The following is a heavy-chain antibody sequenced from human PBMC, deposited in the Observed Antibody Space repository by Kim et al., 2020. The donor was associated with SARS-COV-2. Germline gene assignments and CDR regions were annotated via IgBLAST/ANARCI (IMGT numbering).Heavy chain of an antibody. V-gene: IGHV4-61*01. CDR1: GDSVSSRSYY. CDR3: ARDTSGRPYNYGVDV. D-gene: IGHD3-10*01. CDR2: ISYGGST. Sequence: SETLSLTCTVSGDSVSSRSYYWNWIRQPPGKGLQWIGYISYGGSTNSNPSLKSRVTISLDTSTNQFSLKLTSVTGADTAVYYCARDTSGRPYNYGVDVWGRGTTVTVS. J-gene: IGHJ6*02.